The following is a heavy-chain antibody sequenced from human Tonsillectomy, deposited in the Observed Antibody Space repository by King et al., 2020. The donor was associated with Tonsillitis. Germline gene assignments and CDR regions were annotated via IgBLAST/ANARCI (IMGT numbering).Heavy chain of an antibody. Sequence: QLQESGPGLVKPSETLSLTCTVSGGSISNSDYFWGWIRQPPGKGLEWIGSLYYSGSPYNNPSLKSRVTISVDTSKNQFSLKLSSATAADTAVYYCARHRTTVSTSEYWGQGTLVTVSS. CDR1: GGSISNSDYF. J-gene: IGHJ4*02. CDR2: LYYSGSP. CDR3: ARHRTTVSTSEY. V-gene: IGHV4-39*07. D-gene: IGHD4-17*01.